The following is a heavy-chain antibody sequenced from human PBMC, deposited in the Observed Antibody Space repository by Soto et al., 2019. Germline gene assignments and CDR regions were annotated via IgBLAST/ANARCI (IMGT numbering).Heavy chain of an antibody. J-gene: IGHJ4*02. CDR2: IYYSGDT. CDR1: GGYSSGYY. CDR3: ARDTRYGVLDY. D-gene: IGHD4-17*01. V-gene: IGHV4-59*01. Sequence: LETLSLTCTVAGGYSSGYYGSWIRQPPGKGLEWIGYIYYSGDTNYNPSLKSRVTISVDTSKNQFSLSLSSLTAADTAVYYCARDTRYGVLDYWGQGTLVTVS.